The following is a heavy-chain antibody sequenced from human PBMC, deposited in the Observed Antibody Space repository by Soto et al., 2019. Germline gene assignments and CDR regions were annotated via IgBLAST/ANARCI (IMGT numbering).Heavy chain of an antibody. Sequence: HPGGSLRLSCAASGFTFSSYGMHWVRQAPGKGLEWVAVIWYDGSNKYYADSVKGRFTISRDNSKNTLYLQMNSLRAEDTAVYYCARDPHYSPGPLWWYFDLWGRGTLVTVSS. V-gene: IGHV3-33*01. CDR2: IWYDGSNK. J-gene: IGHJ2*01. D-gene: IGHD4-4*01. CDR3: ARDPHYSPGPLWWYFDL. CDR1: GFTFSSYG.